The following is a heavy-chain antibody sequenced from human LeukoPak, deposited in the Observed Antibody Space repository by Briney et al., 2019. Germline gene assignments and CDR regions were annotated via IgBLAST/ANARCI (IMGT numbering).Heavy chain of an antibody. CDR3: ARVSWRYYDSSGCMGY. J-gene: IGHJ4*02. V-gene: IGHV4-34*01. D-gene: IGHD3-22*01. CDR1: GGSFSGYY. Sequence: PSETLSLTCAVYGGSFSGYYWSWIRQPPGKGLEWIGEINHSGSTNYNPSLKSRVTISVDTSKNQFSLKLSSVTAADTAVYYCARVSWRYYDSSGCMGYWGQGTLVTVSP. CDR2: INHSGST.